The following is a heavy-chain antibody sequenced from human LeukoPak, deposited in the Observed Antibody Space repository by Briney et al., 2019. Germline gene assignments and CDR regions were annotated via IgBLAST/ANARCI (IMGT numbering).Heavy chain of an antibody. V-gene: IGHV3-7*01. J-gene: IGHJ4*02. CDR2: INQDGSVK. CDR1: GFTFSSYS. CDR3: ATSRDSSGVD. D-gene: IGHD3-22*01. Sequence: GGYLRLSCAASGFTFSSYSMNWVRQAPGKGLEWVGNINQDGSVKFYVDSVKGRFTISRDNAKSSLYLQMNSLRAEDTAVYYCATSRDSSGVDWGQGNLVTVSS.